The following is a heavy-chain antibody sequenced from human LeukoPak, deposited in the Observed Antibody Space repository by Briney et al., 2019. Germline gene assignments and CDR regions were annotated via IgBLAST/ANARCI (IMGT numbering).Heavy chain of an antibody. CDR1: GFTFSSSG. CDR3: ARNAPSDTGSYWSGH. V-gene: IGHV3-48*04. CDR2: ISSSSSTI. J-gene: IGHJ5*02. Sequence: GGSLRPSCAASGFTFSSSGMTWVRQAPGRGLEWVSYISSSSSTIYYADSVKGRFTISRDNGKNSLYLQMNSLRAEDTAVYYCARNAPSDTGSYWSGHWGQGTLVTVSS. D-gene: IGHD1-26*01.